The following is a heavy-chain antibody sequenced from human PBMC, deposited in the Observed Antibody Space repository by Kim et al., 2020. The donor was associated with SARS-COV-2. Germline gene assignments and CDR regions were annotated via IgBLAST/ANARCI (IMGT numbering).Heavy chain of an antibody. CDR3: ARASGSYSSGKGYYFDY. V-gene: IGHV4-31*03. CDR2: IYYSGST. J-gene: IGHJ4*02. Sequence: SETLSLTCTVSGGSISSGGYYWSWIRQHPGKGLEWIGYIYYSGSTYYNPSLKSRVTISVDTSKNQFSLKLSSVTAADTAVYYCARASGSYSSGKGYYFDYWGQGTLVTVSS. CDR1: GGSISSGGYY. D-gene: IGHD1-26*01.